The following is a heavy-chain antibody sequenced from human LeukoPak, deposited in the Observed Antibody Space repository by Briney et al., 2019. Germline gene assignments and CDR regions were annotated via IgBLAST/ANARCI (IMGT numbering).Heavy chain of an antibody. J-gene: IGHJ4*02. D-gene: IGHD3-3*01. Sequence: SQTLSLTCTVSGGSISSGGYYWSWIRQHPGKGLEWIGYIYYSGSTNYNPSLKSRVTISVDTSKNQFSLKLSSVTAADTAVYYCARNYDFWSGSLDYWGQGTLVTVSS. CDR1: GGSISSGGYY. CDR2: IYYSGST. CDR3: ARNYDFWSGSLDY. V-gene: IGHV4-31*03.